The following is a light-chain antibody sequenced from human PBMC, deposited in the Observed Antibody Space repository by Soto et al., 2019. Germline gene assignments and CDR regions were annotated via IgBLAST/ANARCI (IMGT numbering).Light chain of an antibody. CDR3: QQYDTYYT. V-gene: IGKV3-15*01. J-gene: IGKJ2*01. CDR2: GAS. Sequence: EIVMTQSPAILSVSPGERATLSCRASQSVSSNLVWFQQKPGQTPRLLFNGASTRATGIPARFTGSGSGTEFILTISSLQPDDFATYYCQQYDTYYTFGQGTKVDIK. CDR1: QSVSSN.